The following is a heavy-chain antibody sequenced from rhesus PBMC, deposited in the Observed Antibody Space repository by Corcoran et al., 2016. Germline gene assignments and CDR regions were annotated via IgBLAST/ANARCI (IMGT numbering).Heavy chain of an antibody. D-gene: IGHD6-13*01. Sequence: QLQLQESGPGRVKPSETLSLTCAVSGGSISSNYCSGVRQATGKGLEWGSYMNNGGASNYYTSSVKGRLTISRDGSKTTLSLQMNSLRAEDTAVYYWAKDGGISVGRADVWVRGVLVTVSS. V-gene: IGHV4-173*01. CDR3: AKDGGISVGRADV. J-gene: IGHJ5-2*02. CDR1: GGSISSNY. CDR2: MNNGGASN.